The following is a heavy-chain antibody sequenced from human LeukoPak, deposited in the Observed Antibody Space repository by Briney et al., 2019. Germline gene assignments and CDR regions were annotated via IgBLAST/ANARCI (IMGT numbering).Heavy chain of an antibody. CDR2: ISAYNGNT. CDR1: GYTFTSYG. CDR3: ARALGGVHYYDSSGSDY. D-gene: IGHD3-22*01. Sequence: ASVKVSCKASGYTFTSYGISWVRQAPGQGLEWMGWISAYNGNTNYAQKLQGRVTMTTDTSTSTAYMELSSLRSEDTAVYYCARALGGVHYYDSSGSDYWGQGTLVTVSS. V-gene: IGHV1-18*01. J-gene: IGHJ4*02.